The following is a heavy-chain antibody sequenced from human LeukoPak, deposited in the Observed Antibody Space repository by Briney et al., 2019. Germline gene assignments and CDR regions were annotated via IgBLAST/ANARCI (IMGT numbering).Heavy chain of an antibody. J-gene: IGHJ5*02. D-gene: IGHD2-8*02. CDR1: GFTFSNNW. CDR3: AKDAGTA. CDR2: IKKDGSEK. Sequence: GSLRLSCAASGFTFSNNWMSWVRQAPGKGLECVANIKKDGSEKYYINSVKGRFTISRDNAKNSVYLQMNSLRAEDTALYYCAKDAGTAWGQGTLVTVSS. V-gene: IGHV3-7*01.